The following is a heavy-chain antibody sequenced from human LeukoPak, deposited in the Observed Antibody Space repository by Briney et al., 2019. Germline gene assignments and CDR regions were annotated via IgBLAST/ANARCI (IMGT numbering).Heavy chain of an antibody. Sequence: PSETLSLTCTVSGGSVSSGDYYWSWIRQPPGKGLEWIGYIYYSGTTYYNPSLKSRLTVSLDTSKNQFSLKLSSVTAADTAVYYCARVDGFWNSFDPWGQGTLDIVSS. CDR2: IYYSGTT. CDR3: ARVDGFWNSFDP. CDR1: GGSVSSGDYY. D-gene: IGHD3-3*01. J-gene: IGHJ5*02. V-gene: IGHV4-30-4*01.